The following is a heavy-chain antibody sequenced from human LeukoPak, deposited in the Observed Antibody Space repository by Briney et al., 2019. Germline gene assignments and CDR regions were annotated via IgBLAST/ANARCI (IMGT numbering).Heavy chain of an antibody. Sequence: PGGSLRLSCAASGFTFSNYGMHWVRQAPGKGLEWVAFIRYDGSNKYYADSVKGRFTISRDNSENTLYLQMNSLRAEDTAVYYCARVKMTAYYFDYWGQGTLVTVSS. CDR3: ARVKMTAYYFDY. D-gene: IGHD2-21*02. V-gene: IGHV3-30*02. CDR1: GFTFSNYG. CDR2: IRYDGSNK. J-gene: IGHJ4*02.